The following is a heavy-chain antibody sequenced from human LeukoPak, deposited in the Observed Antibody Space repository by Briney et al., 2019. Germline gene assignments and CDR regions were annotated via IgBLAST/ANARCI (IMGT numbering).Heavy chain of an antibody. V-gene: IGHV3-7*05. CDR1: GFIFSNSW. D-gene: IGHD3-16*01. Sequence: GGSLRLSCAASGFIFSNSWMTWVRQAPGKGLEWVANIKGDGSEKEYVESVKGRFTISRDNSKNMLYLQMNSLRAEDTAVYYCAEGLRGGQPTEYFQHWGQGTLVTVSS. CDR3: AEGLRGGQPTEYFQH. J-gene: IGHJ1*01. CDR2: IKGDGSEK.